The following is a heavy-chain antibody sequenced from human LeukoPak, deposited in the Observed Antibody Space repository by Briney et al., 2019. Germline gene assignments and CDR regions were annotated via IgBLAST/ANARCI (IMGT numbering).Heavy chain of an antibody. Sequence: SETLSLTCTVSGDSISSYYWSWVRQTPGKGLEWIGYIHTNGRANYSPSLKSRVTMSVDSSKNQLSLMLSSVTAADTAVYYCTRRAPTSYGHYLDSWGQGTLVTVSS. D-gene: IGHD3-10*01. CDR3: TRRAPTSYGHYLDS. CDR2: IHTNGRA. V-gene: IGHV4-4*09. CDR1: GDSISSYY. J-gene: IGHJ4*02.